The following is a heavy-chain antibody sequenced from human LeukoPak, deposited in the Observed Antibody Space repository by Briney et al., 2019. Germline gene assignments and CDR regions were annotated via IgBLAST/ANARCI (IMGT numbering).Heavy chain of an antibody. D-gene: IGHD6-13*01. Sequence: SETLSLTCSVSGSSIGRHYWTWIRQPPGEGLECIGYTHFSGSSNYNPSLKSRATTSLDRAKNQISLTLTSVTAADTAVYFCARAKAAGSYDFWGQGTLVTVSS. J-gene: IGHJ4*02. CDR1: GSSIGRHY. CDR2: THFSGSS. CDR3: ARAKAAGSYDF. V-gene: IGHV4-59*11.